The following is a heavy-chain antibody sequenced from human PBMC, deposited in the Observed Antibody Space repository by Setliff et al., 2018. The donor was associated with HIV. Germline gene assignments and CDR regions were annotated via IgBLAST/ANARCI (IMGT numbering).Heavy chain of an antibody. Sequence: GGSLRLSCAASGFSLSYYRMNWVRQAPGKGLEWVANIEQDGSEKYYVDSVKGRFTISRDNTKNSLYLQMDSLRAEDTAVYYCTRGYSGVAIYAFDIWGQGTVVTVSS. CDR3: TRGYSGVAIYAFDI. CDR2: IEQDGSEK. D-gene: IGHD5-12*01. CDR1: GFSLSYYR. V-gene: IGHV3-7*03. J-gene: IGHJ3*02.